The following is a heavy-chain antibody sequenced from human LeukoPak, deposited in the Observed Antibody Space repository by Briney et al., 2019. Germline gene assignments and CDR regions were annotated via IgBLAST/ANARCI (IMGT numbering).Heavy chain of an antibody. CDR3: ARDYSSGSYYGYADY. CDR1: GGSISSGDYY. CDR2: MQTSDI. Sequence: SQTLSLTCTVSGGSISSGDYYWTWIRQHPGKGLEWIGRMQTSDINYNPSLESRVTMSVDTSKNQFSLRLSSVTAADTAVYYCARDYSSGSYYGYADYWGQGTLVTVSS. J-gene: IGHJ4*02. D-gene: IGHD3-10*01. V-gene: IGHV4-61*02.